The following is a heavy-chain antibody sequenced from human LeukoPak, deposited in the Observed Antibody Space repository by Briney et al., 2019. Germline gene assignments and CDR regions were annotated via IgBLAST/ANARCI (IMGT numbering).Heavy chain of an antibody. V-gene: IGHV4-4*07. J-gene: IGHJ3*02. D-gene: IGHD3-22*01. CDR3: ARRKEYYYDSSASEDAFDI. CDR2: IYTSGST. Sequence: SETLSLTCTVSGGSSSSYYWSWIRQPAGKGLEWIGRIYTSGSTNYNPSLKSRVTISVDKSKNQFSLKLSSVTAADTAVYYCARRKEYYYDSSASEDAFDIWGQGTMVTVSS. CDR1: GGSSSSYY.